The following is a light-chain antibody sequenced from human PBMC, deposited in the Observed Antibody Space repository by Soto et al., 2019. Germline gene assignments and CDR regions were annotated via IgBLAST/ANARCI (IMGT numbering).Light chain of an antibody. CDR3: QQRSNWPLT. CDR2: DAS. J-gene: IGKJ4*01. CDR1: QSFSSY. Sequence: EIVLTQSPATLSLSPGERATLSCRASQSFSSYLDWYQQNPGQAPRLLISDASNRATGIPARFSGSGSGTDFTLNISSLEPEDFAVYYCQQRSNWPLTFGGGTKVEIK. V-gene: IGKV3-11*01.